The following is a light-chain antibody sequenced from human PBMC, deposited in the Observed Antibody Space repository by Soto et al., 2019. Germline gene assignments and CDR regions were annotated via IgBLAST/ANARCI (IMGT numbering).Light chain of an antibody. J-gene: IGLJ2*01. V-gene: IGLV1-44*01. CDR2: SND. Sequence: QSVLTQPPSASGTPGQRVTISCSGSSSNIGSNTVNWYQQLPGTAPKLLIYSNDQRPSGVPDRLSGSKSSTSASLAIGGLQSEEEADYYCAAWDDSLKGVVFGGGTKLTVL. CDR1: SSNIGSNT. CDR3: AAWDDSLKGVV.